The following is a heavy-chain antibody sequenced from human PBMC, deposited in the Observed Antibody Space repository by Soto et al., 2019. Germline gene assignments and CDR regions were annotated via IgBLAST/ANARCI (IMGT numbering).Heavy chain of an antibody. V-gene: IGHV2-5*02. Sequence: SGPTLVNPTQTLTLTCTFSGFSLTTRGVGVGWIRQPPGKALEWLALIYWDDDEGYSPSLKSRLTITKDTSKNQVVLTMTNMDPVDTATYYCAHRPSYCSGGSCYSGFDYWGQGTLVTVSS. J-gene: IGHJ4*02. CDR1: GFSLTTRGVG. CDR3: AHRPSYCSGGSCYSGFDY. D-gene: IGHD2-15*01. CDR2: IYWDDDE.